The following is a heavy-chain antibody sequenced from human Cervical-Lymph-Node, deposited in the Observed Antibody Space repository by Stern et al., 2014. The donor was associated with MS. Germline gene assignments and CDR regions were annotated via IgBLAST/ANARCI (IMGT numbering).Heavy chain of an antibody. CDR3: VRGGFSYGYGLDA. CDR1: GYTFINYD. J-gene: IGHJ6*02. D-gene: IGHD5-18*01. Sequence: VQLVESGAQVRKPGASVKVSCQASGYTFINYDIFWVRQATGQGLVWMGWMNPNNANTGHAQKFQGRVTMTRNTSISTAYMELSGLRSDDTAVYYCVRGGFSYGYGLDAWGQGTAVIVSS. CDR2: MNPNNANT. V-gene: IGHV1-8*01.